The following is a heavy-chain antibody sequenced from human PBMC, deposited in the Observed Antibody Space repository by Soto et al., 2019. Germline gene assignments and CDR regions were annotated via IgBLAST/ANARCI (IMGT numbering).Heavy chain of an antibody. CDR1: GGTFSSYA. D-gene: IGHD3-22*01. Sequence: SVKVSCKASGGTFSSYAISWVRQAPGQGLEWMGGIIPIFGTANYAQKFQGRVTITADESTSTAYMELSSLRSEDTAVYYCVLGYYHDSSGYYYYGMDVWGQGTTVTVSS. J-gene: IGHJ6*02. CDR3: VLGYYHDSSGYYYYGMDV. CDR2: IIPIFGTA. V-gene: IGHV1-69*13.